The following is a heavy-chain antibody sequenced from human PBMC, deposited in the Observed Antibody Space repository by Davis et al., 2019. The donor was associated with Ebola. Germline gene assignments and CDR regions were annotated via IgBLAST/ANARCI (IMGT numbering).Heavy chain of an antibody. D-gene: IGHD3-9*01. CDR2: INGSYAGT. CDR3: ARDRVSYYDILTGENWFDP. CDR1: GFAFNTYA. Sequence: GESLKISCAASGFAFNTYAMTWVXQPPRTXXXXFSTINGSYAGTYYADPVKGRFTISRDNAKNSLYLQMNSLRAEDTAVYYCARDRVSYYDILTGENWFDPWGQGTLVTVSS. V-gene: IGHV3-23*01. J-gene: IGHJ5*02.